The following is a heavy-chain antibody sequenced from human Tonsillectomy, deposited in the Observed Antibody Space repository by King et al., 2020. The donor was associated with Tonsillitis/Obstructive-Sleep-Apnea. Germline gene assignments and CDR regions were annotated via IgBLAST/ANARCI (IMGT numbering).Heavy chain of an antibody. V-gene: IGHV3-49*05. CDR3: TREGITIFGVVIDHYFDY. CDR2: IRSKAYGGTT. Sequence: VQLVESGGGLVKPGRSLRLSCTASGFSFGDYTMSWFRQAPGKGLEWGTFIRSKAYGGTTEYAASLKGRFTISRDDSKSIAYLQMNSLKTEDTAVYYCTREGITIFGVVIDHYFDYWGQGTLVTVSS. D-gene: IGHD3-3*01. CDR1: GFSFGDYT. J-gene: IGHJ4*02.